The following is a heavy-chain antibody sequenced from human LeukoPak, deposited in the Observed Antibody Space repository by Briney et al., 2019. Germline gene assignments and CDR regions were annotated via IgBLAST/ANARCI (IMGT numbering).Heavy chain of an antibody. Sequence: GGSLRLSCAASGFTFSSYGMHWVRQAPGKGLEWVAVISYDGSNKYYADSVKGRFTISRDNSKNTLYLQMNSLRAEDTAVYYCAKDYGVIGLFDYWGQGTLVTVSS. CDR1: GFTFSSYG. CDR2: ISYDGSNK. J-gene: IGHJ4*02. V-gene: IGHV3-30*18. D-gene: IGHD4-17*01. CDR3: AKDYGVIGLFDY.